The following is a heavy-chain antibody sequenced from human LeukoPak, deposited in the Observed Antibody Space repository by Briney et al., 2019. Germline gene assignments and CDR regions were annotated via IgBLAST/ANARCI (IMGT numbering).Heavy chain of an antibody. V-gene: IGHV3-66*01. J-gene: IGHJ3*02. CDR1: GFTFSSYA. Sequence: PGGSLRLSCAASGFTFSSYAMHWVRQAPGKGLEWVSVIYSGGSTYYADSVKGRFTISRDNSKNTLYLQMNSLRAEDTAVYYCARDTPVIVGATTDAFDIWGQGTMVTVSS. CDR2: IYSGGST. CDR3: ARDTPVIVGATTDAFDI. D-gene: IGHD1-26*01.